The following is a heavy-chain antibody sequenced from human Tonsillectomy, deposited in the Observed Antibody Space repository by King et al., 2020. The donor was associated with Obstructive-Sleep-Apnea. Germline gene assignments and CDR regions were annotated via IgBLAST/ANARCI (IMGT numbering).Heavy chain of an antibody. CDR3: ARQIGGYPDYYSSYGMDV. J-gene: IGHJ6*02. CDR1: GGSISGYY. CDR2: IYYRGSI. D-gene: IGHD5-12*01. Sequence: QLQESGPGLVKPSETLSLICTVSGGSISGYYWSWIRQPPGKGLEWIGYIYYRGSINYNPSLRSRVTISVDRSKNQFSLQLSSVTAADTAVYYCARQIGGYPDYYSSYGMDVCGQGTTVTVSS. V-gene: IGHV4-59*08.